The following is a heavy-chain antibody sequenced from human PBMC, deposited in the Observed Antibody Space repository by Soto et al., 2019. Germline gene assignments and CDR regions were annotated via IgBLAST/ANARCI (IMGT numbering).Heavy chain of an antibody. Sequence: QLQLQESGPGLVKPSETLSLTCTVSGGSISSSSYYWGWIRQPPGKGLEWIGSIYYSGSTYYNPSRKSRVTISVDTSKNQFSRKLSSVTAADTAVYYCARHKKSYNWNDVNAFDIWGQGTMVTVSS. J-gene: IGHJ3*02. CDR2: IYYSGST. CDR3: ARHKKSYNWNDVNAFDI. V-gene: IGHV4-39*01. CDR1: GGSISSSSYY. D-gene: IGHD1-1*01.